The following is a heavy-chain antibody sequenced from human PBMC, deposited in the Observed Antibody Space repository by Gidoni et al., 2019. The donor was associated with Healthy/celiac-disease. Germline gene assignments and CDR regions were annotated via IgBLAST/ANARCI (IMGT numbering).Heavy chain of an antibody. Sequence: EVQLVESGVGLVQPEGSLRLSCAASGFTFSSYEMSWVRQAPGKGLAWVSYISSSGSTIYYADSVKGRFTISRDNAKNSLYLQMHSLRAEDTAVYYCARDPPDYYDSSGYYYGQDYWGQGTLVTVSS. CDR1: GFTFSSYE. V-gene: IGHV3-48*03. D-gene: IGHD3-22*01. CDR2: ISSSGSTI. J-gene: IGHJ4*02. CDR3: ARDPPDYYDSSGYYYGQDY.